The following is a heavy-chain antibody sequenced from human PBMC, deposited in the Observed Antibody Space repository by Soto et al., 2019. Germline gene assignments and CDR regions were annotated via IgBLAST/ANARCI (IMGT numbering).Heavy chain of an antibody. CDR3: ASTRGYSGSDKPRYYYYYLDV. J-gene: IGHJ6*03. CDR1: GGSFSGYY. D-gene: IGHD5-12*01. Sequence: QVQLQQWGAGLLKPSETLSLTCAVYGGSFSGYYWSWIRQPPGKGLEWIGEINQSGSTNYNPSLKSRVTIDVDTSKTQFSLKLSSVTAADTAVYYCASTRGYSGSDKPRYYYYYLDVWGKGTTVTDSS. CDR2: INQSGST. V-gene: IGHV4-34*01.